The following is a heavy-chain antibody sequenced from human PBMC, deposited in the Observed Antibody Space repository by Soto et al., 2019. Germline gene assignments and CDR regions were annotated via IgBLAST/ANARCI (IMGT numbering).Heavy chain of an antibody. CDR3: ARQYYYGSGSYYNPDYYGMDV. Sequence: GASLKISCKGSGYSFTTYWIGWVRQMPGKGLEWMGRIDPSDSYTNYSPSFQGHVTISADKSISTAYLQWSSLKASDTAMYYCARQYYYGSGSYYNPDYYGMDVWGQGTTVTVS. V-gene: IGHV5-10-1*01. CDR1: GYSFTTYW. J-gene: IGHJ6*02. D-gene: IGHD3-10*01. CDR2: IDPSDSYT.